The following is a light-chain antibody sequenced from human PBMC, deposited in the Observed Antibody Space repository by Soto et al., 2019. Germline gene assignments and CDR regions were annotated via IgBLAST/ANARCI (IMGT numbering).Light chain of an antibody. Sequence: EIVLPQSPAPLSLSPGERSTLSCMASQTVRNNYLAWYQQKPGQAPRLLIYDASSRATGIPDRFSGSGSGTDFTLTISRLEPEDFAVYYCQQVSSYPLTFGGGTKVDIK. J-gene: IGKJ4*01. CDR1: QTVRNNY. CDR2: DAS. CDR3: QQVSSYPLT. V-gene: IGKV3-20*01.